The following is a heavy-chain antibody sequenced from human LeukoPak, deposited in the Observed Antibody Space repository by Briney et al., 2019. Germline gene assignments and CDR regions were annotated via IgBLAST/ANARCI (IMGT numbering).Heavy chain of an antibody. CDR1: GFIFSSYS. CDR2: ISSVSSTI. J-gene: IGHJ4*02. CDR3: ARHLSGVTGYTYGRGIDY. Sequence: GGSLRLSCAASGFIFSSYSMNWVRQAPGKGLEWISFISSVSSTIFYADSVKGRFNISRDNVKNSLYLQMNSLRAEDTAVYYCARHLSGVTGYTYGRGIDYWGQGTLVTVSS. V-gene: IGHV3-48*01. D-gene: IGHD5-18*01.